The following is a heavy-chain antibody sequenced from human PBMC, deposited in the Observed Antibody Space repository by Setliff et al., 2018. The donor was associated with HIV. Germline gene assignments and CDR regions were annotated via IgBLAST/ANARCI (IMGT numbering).Heavy chain of an antibody. CDR1: GDTFSSYA. J-gene: IGHJ4*02. CDR3: ARDNIIWSKDY. D-gene: IGHD3-10*01. V-gene: IGHV1-69*10. Sequence: GASVKVSCKASGDTFSSYAISWVRQAPGQGLEWMGGIIPFLTITNHAQKFQGRLAITADESTSTAHMELSSLRSDDSAVYYCARDNIIWSKDYWGQGTLVTVSS. CDR2: IIPFLTIT.